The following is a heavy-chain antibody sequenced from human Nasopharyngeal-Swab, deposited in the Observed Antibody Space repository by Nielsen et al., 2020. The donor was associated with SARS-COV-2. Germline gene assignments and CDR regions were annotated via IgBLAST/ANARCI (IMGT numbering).Heavy chain of an antibody. V-gene: IGHV3-33*01. CDR1: GFTFSRSG. CDR3: ARDQLGGGPCFDY. CDR2: IWYDGSNK. J-gene: IGHJ4*02. D-gene: IGHD6-13*01. Sequence: LSLTCAASGFTFSRSGMHWVRQAPGKGLEWVAVIWYDGSNKYYADSVKGRFTISRDNSKNTLYLQMNSLRAEDTAVYYCARDQLGGGPCFDYWGQGTLVTVSS.